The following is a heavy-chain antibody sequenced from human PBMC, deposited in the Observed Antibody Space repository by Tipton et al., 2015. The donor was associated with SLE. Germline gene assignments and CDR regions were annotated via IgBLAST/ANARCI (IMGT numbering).Heavy chain of an antibody. CDR3: ARQGGRQWFDP. V-gene: IGHV4-59*08. CDR1: GGSISDYF. D-gene: IGHD3-16*01. CDR2: MSDSGNT. Sequence: TLSLTCSISGGSISDYFWSWIRQAPGKGPEWIGHMSDSGNTNYNPSLKSRVTISVDTSKNQFSLKLSSVTAADTAVYYCARQGGRQWFDPWGQGTLVTVSS. J-gene: IGHJ5*02.